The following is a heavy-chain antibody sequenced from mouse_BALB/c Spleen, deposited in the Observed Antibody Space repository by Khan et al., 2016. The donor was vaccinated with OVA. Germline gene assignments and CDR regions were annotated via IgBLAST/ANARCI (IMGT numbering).Heavy chain of an antibody. CDR3: ARIKKIVATYFDY. Sequence: QVQLQQPGAELVKAGASVKMSCKASGYTFTSYWMHWVKQRLGQGLEWFAETNPTNGRTYYNEKFKRKATLTEDKSSSTAYILLSDPTFEDSAVYYCARIKKIVATYFDYWGQGTTLTVSS. CDR1: GYTFTSYW. D-gene: IGHD1-1*01. J-gene: IGHJ2*01. CDR2: TNPTNGRT. V-gene: IGHV1S81*02.